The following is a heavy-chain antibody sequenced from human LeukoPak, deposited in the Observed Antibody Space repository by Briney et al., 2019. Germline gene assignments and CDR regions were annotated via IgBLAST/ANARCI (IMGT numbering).Heavy chain of an antibody. CDR1: GDSFSSGY. D-gene: IGHD3-22*01. CDR3: ARDNGYYDSNGYPDAFDI. Sequence: SETLSLTCTVSGDSFSSGYWSWIRQPPGKGLEWIGYTSYSDSTRYSPSLKSRVTMSIDTSMNQFSLKVTSVTAADTAVYYCARDNGYYDSNGYPDAFDIWGQGTMVTVSS. CDR2: TSYSDST. V-gene: IGHV4-59*01. J-gene: IGHJ3*02.